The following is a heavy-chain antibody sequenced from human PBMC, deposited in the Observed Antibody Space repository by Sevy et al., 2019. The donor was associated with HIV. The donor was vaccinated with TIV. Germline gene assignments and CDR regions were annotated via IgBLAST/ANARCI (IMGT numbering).Heavy chain of an antibody. CDR1: GGTFSSYA. Sequence: ASVKVSCKASGGTFSSYAISWVRQAPGQGLEWMGGIIPIFGTANYAQKFQGRVTITADESTRTAYMELSSLRSEDTAVYYCARGVSGYRLGVFDYWGQGTLVTVSS. V-gene: IGHV1-69*13. J-gene: IGHJ4*02. CDR3: ARGVSGYRLGVFDY. CDR2: IIPIFGTA. D-gene: IGHD3-16*01.